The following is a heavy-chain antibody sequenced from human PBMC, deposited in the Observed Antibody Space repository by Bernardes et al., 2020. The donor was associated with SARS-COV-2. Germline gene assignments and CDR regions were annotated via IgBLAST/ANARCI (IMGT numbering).Heavy chain of an antibody. D-gene: IGHD3-3*01. Sequence: SETLSLTCIVSGVSITNSNYYWGWIRQPPGKGLEWIGNIYYSGRTFYSPSLRSRVTLSVDTSQNQFSLKVNSVSAADTAVYYCVRLGEYDFWSGKGGWFDYWGRGALVTVSS. V-gene: IGHV4-39*01. CDR1: GVSITNSNYY. CDR3: VRLGEYDFWSGKGGWFDY. J-gene: IGHJ5*01. CDR2: IYYSGRT.